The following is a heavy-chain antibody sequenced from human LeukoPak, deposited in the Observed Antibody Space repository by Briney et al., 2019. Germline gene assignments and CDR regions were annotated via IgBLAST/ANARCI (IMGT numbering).Heavy chain of an antibody. D-gene: IGHD4-23*01. CDR2: IKPSGGST. Sequence: ASVKVSCKASGYTFTRYYMHWVRQAPGQGLEWMGLIKPSGGSTSYAQKFQGRVTMTRDTSTSTVYMELSSLRSEDTVVYYCPRDLDFGGNSNWFDPWGQGTLVTVSS. CDR3: PRDLDFGGNSNWFDP. CDR1: GYTFTRYY. J-gene: IGHJ5*02. V-gene: IGHV1-46*01.